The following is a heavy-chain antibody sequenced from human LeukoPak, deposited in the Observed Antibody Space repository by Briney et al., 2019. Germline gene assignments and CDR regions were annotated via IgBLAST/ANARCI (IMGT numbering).Heavy chain of an antibody. CDR1: GSTITGSY. CDR3: ARGKRTFDP. J-gene: IGHJ5*02. CDR2: ISSSSTSR. V-gene: IGHV3-11*01. Sequence: GGSLRLSCAASGSTITGSYMSWIRQAPGKGPEWVSYISSSSTSRYYANSVKGRFTISRDNTNNSLFLDMTGLRGEDTAFYYCARGKRTFDPWGQGTLVTVSP.